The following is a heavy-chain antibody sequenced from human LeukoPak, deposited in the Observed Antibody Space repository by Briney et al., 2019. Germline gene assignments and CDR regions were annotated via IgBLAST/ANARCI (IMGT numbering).Heavy chain of an antibody. D-gene: IGHD5-18*01. V-gene: IGHV4-34*01. CDR3: ARGGYSYGLSYYYYYYMDV. CDR2: INHSGST. J-gene: IGHJ6*03. Sequence: PSETLSLTCAVYGGSFSGYYWSWIRQPPGKGLEWIGEINHSGSTNYNPSLKGRVTISVDTSKNQFSLKLSSVTAADTAVYYCARGGYSYGLSYYYYYYMDVWGKGTTVTVSS. CDR1: GGSFSGYY.